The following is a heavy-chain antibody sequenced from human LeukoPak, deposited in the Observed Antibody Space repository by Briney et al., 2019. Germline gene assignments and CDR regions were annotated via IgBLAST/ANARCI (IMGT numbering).Heavy chain of an antibody. D-gene: IGHD7-27*01. V-gene: IGHV4-59*02. Sequence: SSETLSLTCTISGGSVSDYYWSWIRQSPGKGLEWIGYIYHTGSTSYSPSLKSRVTTSADTSQNQFSLKLSSVTAADTAVYYCASRKLGNDYWGQGTLVTVSS. J-gene: IGHJ4*02. CDR3: ASRKLGNDY. CDR1: GGSVSDYY. CDR2: IYHTGST.